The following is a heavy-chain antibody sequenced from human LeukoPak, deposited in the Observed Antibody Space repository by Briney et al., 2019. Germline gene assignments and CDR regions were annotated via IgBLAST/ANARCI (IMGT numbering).Heavy chain of an antibody. J-gene: IGHJ4*02. CDR1: GFTFSTHW. Sequence: AGGSLRLSCAASGFTFSTHWMIWVRQAPGKGLEWVANIKQDGSEAYYVDSVKGRFTISRDNAKNSLYLQMNSLRAEDTAVYYCASGRAAHLFDCWGQGTLVTVSS. CDR2: IKQDGSEA. D-gene: IGHD6-6*01. V-gene: IGHV3-7*01. CDR3: ASGRAAHLFDC.